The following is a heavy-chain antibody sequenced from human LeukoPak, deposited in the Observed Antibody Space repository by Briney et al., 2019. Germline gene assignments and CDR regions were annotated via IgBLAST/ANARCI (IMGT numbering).Heavy chain of an antibody. CDR2: ISAYNGNT. D-gene: IGHD3-22*01. CDR3: ARDALMIVVVNYENYFDY. V-gene: IGHV1-18*01. CDR1: GYTFTSYG. Sequence: GASVKVSCKASGYTFTSYGISWVRQAPGQGLEWIGWISAYNGNTNYAQKLQGRVTMTTDTSTSTAYMELRSLRSDDTAVYYCARDALMIVVVNYENYFDYWGQGTLVTVSS. J-gene: IGHJ4*02.